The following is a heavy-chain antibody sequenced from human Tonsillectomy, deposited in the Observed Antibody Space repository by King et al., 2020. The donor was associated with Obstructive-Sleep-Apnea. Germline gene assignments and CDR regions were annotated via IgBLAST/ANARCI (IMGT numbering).Heavy chain of an antibody. V-gene: IGHV4-59*01. CDR2: VYYSGST. J-gene: IGHJ6*02. CDR3: ARGTGWYGVDV. Sequence: QLQESGPGLVKPSETLSLTCTVSGGSIISYSWTWIRQPPGKGLEWIGHVYYSGSTNYKPSLKSRVTISADTSKNQFSLKLISVTAADTGVYYCARGTGWYGVDVWGQGTTVTVSS. CDR1: GGSIISYS. D-gene: IGHD6-19*01.